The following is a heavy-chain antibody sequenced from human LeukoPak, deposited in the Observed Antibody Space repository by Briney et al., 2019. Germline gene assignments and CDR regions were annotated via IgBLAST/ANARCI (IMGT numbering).Heavy chain of an antibody. D-gene: IGHD2/OR15-2a*01. CDR2: ISSSSLTM. CDR3: VRPSDSDPENKYFSYPMDV. J-gene: IGHJ6*02. Sequence: GGSLRLSCAASGFTFSSFSMHWVRQAPGKGLEWVSYISSSSLTMYYADSVKGRFTISRDTAKSSLYLQMNSLRAEDAAVYYCVRPSDSDPENKYFSYPMDVWGQGTTVTVSS. CDR1: GFTFSSFS. V-gene: IGHV3-48*01.